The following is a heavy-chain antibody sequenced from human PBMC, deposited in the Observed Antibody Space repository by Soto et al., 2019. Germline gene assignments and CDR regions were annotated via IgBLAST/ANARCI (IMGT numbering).Heavy chain of an antibody. D-gene: IGHD3-22*01. CDR1: GFTFSTYA. CDR3: EEEANYYDNGRYFYNKEY. Sequence: EVQLLESGGGLVQPGGALRLSCAASGFTFSTYAMNWVRQAPGEGLGWVSAIRDRGGSTYYADSVKGRFTTSRDNSKNTLYLQLNSLRGEDTAVYYCEEEANYYDNGRYFYNKEYWGQGTLVNVSS. J-gene: IGHJ4*02. CDR2: IRDRGGST. V-gene: IGHV3-23*01.